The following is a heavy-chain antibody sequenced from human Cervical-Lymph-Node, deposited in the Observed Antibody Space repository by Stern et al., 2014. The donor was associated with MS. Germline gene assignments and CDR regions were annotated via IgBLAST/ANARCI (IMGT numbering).Heavy chain of an antibody. D-gene: IGHD2-2*01. CDR1: GFTFSSYA. J-gene: IGHJ5*02. CDR3: ARDSRRYCSNINCYAGNWFDA. Sequence: QVQLVESGGGVVQPGRSLSLSCAASGFTFSSYAMHWVRQAPGKAPEWVAVISFAGNNKYYADFVKGRFTISRDNSKNALSLQVNSLRIEDTAVYHCARDSRRYCSNINCYAGNWFDAWGQGTLVTVSS. CDR2: ISFAGNNK. V-gene: IGHV3-30-3*01.